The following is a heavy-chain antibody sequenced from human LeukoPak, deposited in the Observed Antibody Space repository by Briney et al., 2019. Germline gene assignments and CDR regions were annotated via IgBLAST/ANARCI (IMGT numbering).Heavy chain of an antibody. J-gene: IGHJ4*02. Sequence: SQTLSFTCTVSGGSIGSGDYYWSWIRQPPGKSLEWIGYIYYSGSTYYNPSLKSRVTISVDTSKNQFYLKLSSVTAADTAVYYCARTAPRKMITMVRGVQEDYWGQGTLVTVSS. CDR1: GGSIGSGDYY. V-gene: IGHV4-30-4*01. CDR3: ARTAPRKMITMVRGVQEDY. CDR2: IYYSGST. D-gene: IGHD3-10*01.